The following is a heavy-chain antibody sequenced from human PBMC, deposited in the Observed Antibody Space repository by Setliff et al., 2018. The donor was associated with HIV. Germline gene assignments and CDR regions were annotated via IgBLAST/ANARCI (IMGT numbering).Heavy chain of an antibody. V-gene: IGHV1-69*05. CDR2: IIPIFGTA. Sequence: ASVKVSCKASGGTFSSYAISWVRQAPGQGLEWMGGIIPIFGTANYAQKFQGRVTITTDESTSTAYMELSSLRSEDTAVYYCARVGYDSSGYYPRGAFDIWGQGTMVTV. J-gene: IGHJ3*02. CDR1: GGTFSSYA. D-gene: IGHD3-22*01. CDR3: ARVGYDSSGYYPRGAFDI.